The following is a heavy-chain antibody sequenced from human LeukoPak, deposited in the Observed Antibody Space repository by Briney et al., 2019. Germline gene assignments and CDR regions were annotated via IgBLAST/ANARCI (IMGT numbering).Heavy chain of an antibody. D-gene: IGHD2-15*01. CDR3: ARQLRYCSGGSCYEGDKRSWFDP. CDR1: GDSITYFY. CDR2: VSSSGST. Sequence: SETLSLTCSVSGDSITYFYWSWIRQAAGKGLEWIGRVSSSGSTDYNASLKSRVTMSVDTSKNQLSLKMISVTAADTAVYYCARQLRYCSGGSCYEGDKRSWFDPWGQGTLVTASS. J-gene: IGHJ5*02. V-gene: IGHV4-4*07.